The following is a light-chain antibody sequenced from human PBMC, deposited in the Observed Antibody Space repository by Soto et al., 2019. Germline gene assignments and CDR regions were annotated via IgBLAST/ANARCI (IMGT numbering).Light chain of an antibody. Sequence: EIVLTQSPAPLSLSPGERATLSCMASQSVSSYLAWYQQNPGQAPSLLIYDASNSATGIPARFSVSGSGTDFTLTISGLEAEAFADYYCQPRSNWPPYTFGQGTKLEIK. J-gene: IGKJ2*01. CDR1: QSVSSY. CDR3: QPRSNWPPYT. V-gene: IGKV3-11*01. CDR2: DAS.